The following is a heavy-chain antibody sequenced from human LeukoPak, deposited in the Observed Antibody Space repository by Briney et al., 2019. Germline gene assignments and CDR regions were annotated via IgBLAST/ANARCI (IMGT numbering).Heavy chain of an antibody. CDR1: GGTFSSYA. CDR2: IIPILGIA. D-gene: IGHD3-10*01. CDR3: ARIRDNYGMDV. V-gene: IGHV1-69*04. J-gene: IGHJ6*02. Sequence: SVKVSCKASGGTFSSYAISWVRQAPGQGLEWMGRIIPILGIANYAQKFQGRVTITADKSTSTAYMELSSLRSEDTAVCYCARIRDNYGMDVWGQGTTVTVSS.